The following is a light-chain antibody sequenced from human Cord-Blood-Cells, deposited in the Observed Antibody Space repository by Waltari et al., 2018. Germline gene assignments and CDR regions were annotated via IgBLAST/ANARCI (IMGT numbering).Light chain of an antibody. Sequence: DVVMTQSPDSLAVSLGVRSTINCKSSLSVLYSSNNKNYLAWYQQKPGQPPKLLIYWASTRESGVPDRFSGSGSGTDFTLTISSLQAEDVAVYYCQQYYSTPITFGQGTRLEIK. CDR3: QQYYSTPIT. CDR1: LSVLYSSNNKNY. J-gene: IGKJ5*01. CDR2: WAS. V-gene: IGKV4-1*01.